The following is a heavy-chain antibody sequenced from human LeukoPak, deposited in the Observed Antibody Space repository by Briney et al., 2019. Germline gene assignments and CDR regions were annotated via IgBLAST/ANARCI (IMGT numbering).Heavy chain of an antibody. CDR3: ANGGALSTSYYDRGAFEM. J-gene: IGHJ3*02. Sequence: PGRFLRLSCAASGFSFSDYEMNWVRQAPGKGLEWISNISPSGGTTYYADSVKGRFIISRDNAKRSLFLQMSSLRVDDTAIYYCANGGALSTSYYDRGAFEMWGQGTLVTVSS. CDR1: GFSFSDYE. D-gene: IGHD3-16*01. V-gene: IGHV3-48*03. CDR2: ISPSGGTT.